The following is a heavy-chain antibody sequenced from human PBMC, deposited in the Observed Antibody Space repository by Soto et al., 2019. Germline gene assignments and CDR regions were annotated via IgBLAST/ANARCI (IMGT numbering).Heavy chain of an antibody. D-gene: IGHD6-13*01. CDR3: ASSFSRGLAAQYFDY. J-gene: IGHJ4*02. CDR1: GGSISSSNW. CDR2: IYHSGSR. Sequence: SETLSLTCAVSGGSISSSNWWSWVRQPPGKGLEWIGEIYHSGSRNYNPSLKSRVTMSVDKSKNQISLKLSSVTAADTAVYYCASSFSRGLAAQYFDYWGQGTLVTVSS. V-gene: IGHV4-4*02.